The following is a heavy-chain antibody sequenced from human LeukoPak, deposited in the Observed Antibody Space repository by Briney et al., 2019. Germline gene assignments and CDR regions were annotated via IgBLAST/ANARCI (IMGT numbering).Heavy chain of an antibody. CDR1: GGSISSYY. CDR3: ARGAGSPTQVDYYYGLDV. V-gene: IGHV4-59*01. J-gene: IGHJ6*02. Sequence: SETLSLTCSVSGGSISSYYWSWIRQPPGKGLEWIGYIYYSGSTNYNPSLKSRVTISADTSKNQFSLNLTSVTAADTAVYYCARGAGSPTQVDYYYGLDVWGQGTTITVSS. CDR2: IYYSGST. D-gene: IGHD6-13*01.